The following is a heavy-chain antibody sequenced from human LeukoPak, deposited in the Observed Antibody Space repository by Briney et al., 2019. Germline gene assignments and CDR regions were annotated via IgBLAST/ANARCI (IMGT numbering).Heavy chain of an antibody. CDR2: INPNSGGT. D-gene: IGHD2-2*01. CDR3: ARGVYCSSTSCGYYYYYGMDV. Sequence: ASVKVSCKASGYTFTGYYMHWVRQAPGQGLEWMGWINPNSGGTNYAQKFQGRVTMTRDTSISTAYMELSRLRSDDTAVYYCARGVYCSSTSCGYYYYYGMDVWGQGTTVTVSS. CDR1: GYTFTGYY. V-gene: IGHV1-2*02. J-gene: IGHJ6*02.